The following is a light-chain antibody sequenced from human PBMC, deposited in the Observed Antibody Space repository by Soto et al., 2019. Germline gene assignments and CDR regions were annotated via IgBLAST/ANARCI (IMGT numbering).Light chain of an antibody. V-gene: IGKV3-11*01. Sequence: EIVLTQSPATLSLSPGERATLSCRASQSISSFLAWYQHKPGQAPRLLIYNGSMRVPGTPARFSGSGSGTDFTLTISSLEPEDFAVYYCLQRSDWPLLTFGGGTKVEIK. CDR3: LQRSDWPLLT. J-gene: IGKJ4*01. CDR2: NGS. CDR1: QSISSF.